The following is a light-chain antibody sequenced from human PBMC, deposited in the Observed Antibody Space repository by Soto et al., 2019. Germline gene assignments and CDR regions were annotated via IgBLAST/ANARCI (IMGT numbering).Light chain of an antibody. Sequence: QSVLTQPPSVSGAPGPRVTISCTGSSSNIGAGFTVHWYQQLPGTAHKLLIFGNSNRPSGVPDRFSGSKSGTSPSLAITGLQADDEADYYCQSYDSSLSGVVFGGGTKVTVL. CDR2: GNS. CDR1: SSNIGAGFT. V-gene: IGLV1-40*01. CDR3: QSYDSSLSGVV. J-gene: IGLJ2*01.